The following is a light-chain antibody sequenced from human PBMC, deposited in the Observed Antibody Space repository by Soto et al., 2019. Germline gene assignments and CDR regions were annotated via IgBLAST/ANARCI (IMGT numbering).Light chain of an antibody. Sequence: QSALTQPASVSGSPGQSITISCSGSSSDIGAYNYVSWYQHHPGKVPKVMIYEVTNRPSGVSNRFSGSKSGNTASLTISGLQAEYEADDYCSSYTSSSKLVFGGGTNLTVL. CDR1: SSDIGAYNY. J-gene: IGLJ3*02. CDR2: EVT. CDR3: SSYTSSSKLV. V-gene: IGLV2-14*01.